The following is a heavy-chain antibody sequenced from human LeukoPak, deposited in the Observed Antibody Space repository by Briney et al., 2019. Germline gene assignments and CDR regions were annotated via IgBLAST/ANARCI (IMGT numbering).Heavy chain of an antibody. CDR2: ISAYNGNT. D-gene: IGHD6-13*01. Sequence: ASVKVSCKASGYTFTSYGISWVRQAPGQGLEWMGWISAYNGNTNYAQKLQGRVTMTTDTSTSTAYMELRSLRSDDTAVYYCARSPYSSSWQYYFDYWGQGTLVTVSS. V-gene: IGHV1-18*01. J-gene: IGHJ4*02. CDR3: ARSPYSSSWQYYFDY. CDR1: GYTFTSYG.